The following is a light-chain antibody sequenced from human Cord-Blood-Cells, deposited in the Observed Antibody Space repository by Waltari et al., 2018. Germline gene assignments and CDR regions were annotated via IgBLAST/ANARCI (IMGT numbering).Light chain of an antibody. CDR1: QGISSY. Sequence: AIRMTQSPSSLSASTGDRVTITWRASQGISSYLAWYQQNTGKAPKILMYAASTLQSGVPARFSGSGSGTDFTLTFSCLQSEDFATYYCQQYYSYPLTFGGGTKVEI. J-gene: IGKJ4*02. CDR3: QQYYSYPLT. CDR2: AAS. V-gene: IGKV1-8*01.